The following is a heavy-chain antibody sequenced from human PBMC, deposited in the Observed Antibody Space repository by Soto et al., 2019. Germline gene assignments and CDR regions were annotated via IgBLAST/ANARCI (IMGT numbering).Heavy chain of an antibody. Sequence: GGSLRLSCAASGFTFSSYGMHWVRQAPGKGLEWVAVIWYDGSNKYYADSVKGRFTISRDNSKNTLYLQMNSLRAEDTAVYYCAREVHVVVAAKASVYFDYWGQGTLVTVSS. V-gene: IGHV3-33*01. J-gene: IGHJ4*02. CDR1: GFTFSSYG. CDR2: IWYDGSNK. CDR3: AREVHVVVAAKASVYFDY. D-gene: IGHD2-15*01.